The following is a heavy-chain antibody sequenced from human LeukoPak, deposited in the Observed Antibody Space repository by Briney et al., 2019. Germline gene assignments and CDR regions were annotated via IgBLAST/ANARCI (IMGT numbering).Heavy chain of an antibody. CDR3: ARVSSSGWNHDAFDI. D-gene: IGHD6-19*01. CDR1: GFTFSSYD. CDR2: IGTAGDT. Sequence: PGGSLRLSCAASGFTFSSYDMHWVRQATGKGLEWVSAIGTAGDTYYPGSVKGRFTISRENAKNSLYLQMNSLRAGDTAVYYCARVSSSGWNHDAFDIWGQGTMVTVSS. J-gene: IGHJ3*02. V-gene: IGHV3-13*01.